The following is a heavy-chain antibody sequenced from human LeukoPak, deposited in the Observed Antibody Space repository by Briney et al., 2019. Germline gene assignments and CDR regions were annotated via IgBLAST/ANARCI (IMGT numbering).Heavy chain of an antibody. CDR2: IYSGGTT. V-gene: IGHV3-66*01. Sequence: GGSLRLSCAASGFTVSSNYMSWVRQAPGKGLEWVSVIYSGGTTYYADSVKGRFSISGDSSKSTVYLQMNSLRGEDTAVYYCARGASRGYYFYDYWGQGTLVTVSS. CDR1: GFTVSSNY. J-gene: IGHJ4*02. CDR3: ARGASRGYYFYDY. D-gene: IGHD3-22*01.